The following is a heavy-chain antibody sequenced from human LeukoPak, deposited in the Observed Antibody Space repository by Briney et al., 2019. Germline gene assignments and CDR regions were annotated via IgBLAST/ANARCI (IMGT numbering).Heavy chain of an antibody. Sequence: ASVKVSCKASGYTFTSYGISWVRQAPGQGLEWMGWISAYNGNTNYAQKLQGRVTMTTDTSTSTAYMELRSLRSDDTAVYYCARDRSITIFGVVTTPLHLGMDVWGKGTTVTVSS. J-gene: IGHJ6*03. CDR1: GYTFTSYG. V-gene: IGHV1-18*01. D-gene: IGHD3-3*01. CDR3: ARDRSITIFGVVTTPLHLGMDV. CDR2: ISAYNGNT.